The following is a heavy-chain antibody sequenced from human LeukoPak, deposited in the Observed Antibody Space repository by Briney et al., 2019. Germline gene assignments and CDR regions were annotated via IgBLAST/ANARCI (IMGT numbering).Heavy chain of an antibody. CDR3: ARKTGGGDSYGV. CDR2: FYNSG. J-gene: IGHJ4*02. CDR1: GGSISSGNSY. V-gene: IGHV4-31*03. D-gene: IGHD5-18*01. Sequence: SETLSLTCTVSGGSISSGNSYWSWIRQHPGKGLEWIGYFYNSGYYNPSLRGRGTISLDTSKNQFSLELKSVTPAVTAGFYCARKTGGGDSYGVGGQGTLVTLSS.